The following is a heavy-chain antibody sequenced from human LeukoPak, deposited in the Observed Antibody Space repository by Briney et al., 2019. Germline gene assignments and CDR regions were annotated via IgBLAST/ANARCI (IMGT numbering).Heavy chain of an antibody. CDR2: IYYSGST. D-gene: IGHD2-21*02. CDR1: GGSISSHY. CDR3: ARSHVVVTAIPNWFDP. Sequence: SETLSLTCTVSGGSISSHYWSWIRQPPGKGLEWIGYIYYSGSTNYNPSLKGRVTISVDTSKNQFSLKLSSVTAADTAVYYCARSHVVVTAIPNWFDPWGQGTLVTVSS. J-gene: IGHJ5*02. V-gene: IGHV4-59*11.